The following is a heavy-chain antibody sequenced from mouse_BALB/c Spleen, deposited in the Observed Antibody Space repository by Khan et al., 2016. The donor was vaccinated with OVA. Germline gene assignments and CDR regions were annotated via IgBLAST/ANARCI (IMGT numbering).Heavy chain of an antibody. V-gene: IGHV3-2*02. J-gene: IGHJ3*01. Sequence: EVQLQESGPGLVKPSQSLSLTCTVTGYSLTSNYAWNWIRQFPGNKLEWMGYINYSGSTSYTPSLKSRISITRDTSKTQFFLQLNSVTTADTATYCCAGGRAYWGQGTLVTVSA. CDR2: INYSGST. D-gene: IGHD3-3*01. CDR3: AGGRAY. CDR1: GYSLTSNYA.